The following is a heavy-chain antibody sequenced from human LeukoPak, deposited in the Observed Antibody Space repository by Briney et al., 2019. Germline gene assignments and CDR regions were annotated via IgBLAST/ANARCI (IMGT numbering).Heavy chain of an antibody. D-gene: IGHD2-2*01. J-gene: IGHJ3*02. CDR1: GGTFSSYA. CDR2: IIPIFGTA. CDR3: ASLGDIVVVPAAMGAFDI. V-gene: IGHV1-69*05. Sequence: ASVKVSCKASGGTFSSYAISWVRQAPGQGLEWMGGIIPIFGTANYAQKFQGRVTITTDESTSTAYMELSSLRSEDTAVYYCASLGDIVVVPAAMGAFDIWGQGTMVTVSS.